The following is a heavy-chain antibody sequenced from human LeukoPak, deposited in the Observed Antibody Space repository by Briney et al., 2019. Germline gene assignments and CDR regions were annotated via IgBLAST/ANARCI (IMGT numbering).Heavy chain of an antibody. Sequence: PGGSLRLSCAASGFTFSSYWMSWVRQAPGKGLEWVANIKQDGSEKYYVDSVKGRFTISRDSAKNSLYLQMNSLRAEDTAVYYCARHPKGYSSSPSWFDPWGQGTLVTVSS. V-gene: IGHV3-7*01. CDR3: ARHPKGYSSSPSWFDP. J-gene: IGHJ5*02. D-gene: IGHD6-6*01. CDR1: GFTFSSYW. CDR2: IKQDGSEK.